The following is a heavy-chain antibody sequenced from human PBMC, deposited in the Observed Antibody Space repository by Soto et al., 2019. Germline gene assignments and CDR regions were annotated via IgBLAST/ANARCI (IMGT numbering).Heavy chain of an antibody. J-gene: IGHJ6*02. CDR3: AREARGGSYYYYYGMDV. V-gene: IGHV1-18*01. CDR1: GYTFTSYG. Sequence: ASVKVSCKASGYTFTSYGISWVRQAPGQGLEWMGWISAYNGNTNYAQKLQGRVTMTTDTSTSTAYMELRSLRSDDTAVYYCAREARGGSYYYYYGMDVWGQGTMVTVSS. D-gene: IGHD1-26*01. CDR2: ISAYNGNT.